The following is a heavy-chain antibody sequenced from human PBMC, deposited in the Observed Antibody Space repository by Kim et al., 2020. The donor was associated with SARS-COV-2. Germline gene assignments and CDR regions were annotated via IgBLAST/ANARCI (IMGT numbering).Heavy chain of an antibody. D-gene: IGHD3-22*01. J-gene: IGHJ4*02. Sequence: ASVKVSCKASGYTFTSYGISWVRQAPGQGLEWMGWISAYNGNTNYAQKLQGRVTMTTDTSTSTAYMELRSLRSDGTAVYYCARADYYDISGYYHGAYWGQGTLVTVSS. CDR2: ISAYNGNT. CDR3: ARADYYDISGYYHGAY. CDR1: GYTFTSYG. V-gene: IGHV1-18*01.